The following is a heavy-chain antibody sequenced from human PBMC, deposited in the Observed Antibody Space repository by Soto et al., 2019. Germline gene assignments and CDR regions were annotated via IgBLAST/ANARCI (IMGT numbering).Heavy chain of an antibody. J-gene: IGHJ5*02. CDR3: AKNRKNYDSSGYAYNWFDP. V-gene: IGHV3-30*18. CDR2: ISYDGSNK. Sequence: PGGSLRLSCAASGFTFSSYGMHWVRQAPGKGLEWVAVISYDGSNKYYADSVKGRFTISRDNSKNTLYLQMNSLRAEDTAVYYCAKNRKNYDSSGYAYNWFDPWGQGTLVTVSS. D-gene: IGHD3-22*01. CDR1: GFTFSSYG.